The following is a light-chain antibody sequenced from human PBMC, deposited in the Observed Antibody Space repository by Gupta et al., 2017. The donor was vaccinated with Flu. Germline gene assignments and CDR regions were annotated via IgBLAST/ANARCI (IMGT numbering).Light chain of an antibody. V-gene: IGKV1-39*01. CDR1: QRIATF. CDR3: QQSDSVPWT. Sequence: PSSLSGSDGDRVTITCRASQRIATFLKWYQQKPGEAPKLLIFDASSLQTGVPSRFSGSGSGTDFALSISRLQPEDFATYYCQQSDSVPWTFGQGTKVE. CDR2: DAS. J-gene: IGKJ1*01.